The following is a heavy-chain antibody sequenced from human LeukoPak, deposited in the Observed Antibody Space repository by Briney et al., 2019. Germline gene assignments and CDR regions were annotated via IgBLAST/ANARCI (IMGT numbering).Heavy chain of an antibody. CDR1: GFPFSSYA. V-gene: IGHV3-43*02. CDR2: ISGDGCST. D-gene: IGHD2/OR15-2a*01. CDR3: ARDTTSGGIDY. J-gene: IGHJ4*02. Sequence: GGSLRLTCAASGFPFSSYAIHWVRQAPGKGLEWVSLISGDGCSTHYADSVRGRFTFSRDNSKNSLYLQMNSLRTEDTALYYCARDTTSGGIDYWGQGTLVTVSS.